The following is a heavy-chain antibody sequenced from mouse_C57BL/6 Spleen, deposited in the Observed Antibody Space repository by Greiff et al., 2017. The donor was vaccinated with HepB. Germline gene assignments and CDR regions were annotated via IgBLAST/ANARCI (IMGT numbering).Heavy chain of an antibody. D-gene: IGHD1-1*01. Sequence: EVQVVESGGGLVKPGGSLKLSCAASGFTFSSYAMSWVRQTPEKRLEWVATISDGGSYSYYADNVKGRFTIARDNAKNNLYLQMSNLKSEETAMYYWASDSDYDSSFDHWGQGTALTVCS. CDR1: GFTFSSYA. V-gene: IGHV5-4*01. CDR2: ISDGGSYS. CDR3: ASDSDYDSSFDH. J-gene: IGHJ2*01.